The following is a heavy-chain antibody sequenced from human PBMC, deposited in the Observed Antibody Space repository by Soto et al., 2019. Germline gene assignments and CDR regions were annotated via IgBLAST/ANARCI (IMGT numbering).Heavy chain of an antibody. D-gene: IGHD1-26*01. Sequence: QVQLVQSGAEVKKPGSSVKVSCKASGGTFSSYAISWVRQDPGQGLEWMGGIIPIFGTANYGQKFQGRVTITADESTSKAYMEMSSLRSEDTAVYYCARRSSYYYYGMDVWCQGTTVTVSS. V-gene: IGHV1-69*01. CDR3: ARRSSYYYYGMDV. CDR1: GGTFSSYA. CDR2: IIPIFGTA. J-gene: IGHJ6*02.